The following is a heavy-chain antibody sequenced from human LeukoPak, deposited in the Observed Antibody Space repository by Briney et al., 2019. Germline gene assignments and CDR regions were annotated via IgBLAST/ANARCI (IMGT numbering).Heavy chain of an antibody. CDR1: GFTVSSNY. V-gene: IGHV3-53*01. CDR2: IYSGGST. CDR3: ARVYNGRDGYNGEAFDI. D-gene: IGHD5-24*01. Sequence: PGGSLRLSCAASGFTVSSNYMSWVRQAPGKGLEWVSVIYSGGSTYYADSVKGRFTISRDNSKNTLYLQMNSLRAEDTAVYYCARVYNGRDGYNGEAFDIWGQGTMVTVSS. J-gene: IGHJ3*02.